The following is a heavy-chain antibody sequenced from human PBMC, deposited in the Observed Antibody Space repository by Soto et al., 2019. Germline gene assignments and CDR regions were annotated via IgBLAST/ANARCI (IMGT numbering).Heavy chain of an antibody. J-gene: IGHJ3*01. CDR1: GDKFVNDW. CDR2: MYPGDSDT. Sequence: EPLRICCKASGDKFVNDWSGWVRQMPGKGLEWMGIMYPGDSDTRYSPSFQGQVTISADKSISTAYLQWASLKASDTAKYFCATSKGFCSGGRCYVAFDVWGQGTMVTVSS. D-gene: IGHD2-15*01. V-gene: IGHV5-51*01. CDR3: ATSKGFCSGGRCYVAFDV.